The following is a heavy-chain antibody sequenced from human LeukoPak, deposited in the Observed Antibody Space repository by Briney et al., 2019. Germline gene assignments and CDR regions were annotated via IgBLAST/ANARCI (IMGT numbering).Heavy chain of an antibody. J-gene: IGHJ4*02. Sequence: GGSLRLSCAASGFTFSNNAMTWGGQAPGKGLEWVSATSTSGGSAYYADSVKGRFTISRDNSKNTLYLQMDSLRADDTAVYYCARYSGSYYYPPAWDLWGQGTLVTVSS. V-gene: IGHV3-23*01. D-gene: IGHD1-26*01. CDR1: GFTFSNNA. CDR3: ARYSGSYYYPPAWDL. CDR2: TSTSGGSA.